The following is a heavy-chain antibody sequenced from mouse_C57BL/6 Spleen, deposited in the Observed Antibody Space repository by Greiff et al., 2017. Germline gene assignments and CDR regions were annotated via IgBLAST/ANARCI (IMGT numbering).Heavy chain of an antibody. CDR3: ARGAYYSNYGYAMDY. CDR1: GYTFTSYW. D-gene: IGHD2-5*01. V-gene: IGHV1-53*01. Sequence: QVQLQQSGTELVKPGASVKLSCKASGYTFTSYWMHWVKQRPGQGLEWIGNINPSNGGTNYNEKFKSKATLTVDKSSSTAYMQLSSLTSEDSAVYYGARGAYYSNYGYAMDYWGQGTSVTVSS. J-gene: IGHJ4*01. CDR2: INPSNGGT.